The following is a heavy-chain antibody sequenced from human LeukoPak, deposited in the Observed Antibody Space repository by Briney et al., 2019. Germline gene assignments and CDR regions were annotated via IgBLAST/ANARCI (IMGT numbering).Heavy chain of an antibody. Sequence: ASVKVSCKASGYTFTSYGISWVRQAPGQGLEWMGWISAYNGNTNYAQKLQGRVTMTTDTSTSTAYMELSSLRSEDTAVYYCAREPSSSWSLALNSWGQGTLVTVSS. D-gene: IGHD6-13*01. J-gene: IGHJ5*02. V-gene: IGHV1-18*01. CDR1: GYTFTSYG. CDR3: AREPSSSWSLALNS. CDR2: ISAYNGNT.